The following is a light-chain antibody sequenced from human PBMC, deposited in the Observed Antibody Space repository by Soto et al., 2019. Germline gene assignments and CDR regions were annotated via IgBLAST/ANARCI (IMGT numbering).Light chain of an antibody. CDR2: GNS. CDR3: QSYDSSLGGTYV. J-gene: IGLJ1*01. Sequence: QSVLTQPPSVSGAPGQRVTISCTGSSSNIGAGYDVHWYQQLPGTAPKLLIYGNSNRPSGVPDRFSGSKSGTSASLAITGLQAVDEADYYCQSYDSSLGGTYVFGTGIKLTVL. CDR1: SSNIGAGYD. V-gene: IGLV1-40*01.